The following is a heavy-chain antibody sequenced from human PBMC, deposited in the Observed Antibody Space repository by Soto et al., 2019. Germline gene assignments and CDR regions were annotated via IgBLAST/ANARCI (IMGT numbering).Heavy chain of an antibody. CDR3: VRDRPYVDPISYYFGMDV. CDR1: GFTFTSYW. D-gene: IGHD3-16*01. Sequence: PGGSLRLSCAASGFTFTSYWMHWVRQAPGEGLVWVSRSNSDGSSTSYADSVKGRFTISRDNARDTLYLQMNSLRAEDTAVYYCVRDRPYVDPISYYFGMDVWGQGTRVTVSS. J-gene: IGHJ6*02. V-gene: IGHV3-74*01. CDR2: SNSDGSST.